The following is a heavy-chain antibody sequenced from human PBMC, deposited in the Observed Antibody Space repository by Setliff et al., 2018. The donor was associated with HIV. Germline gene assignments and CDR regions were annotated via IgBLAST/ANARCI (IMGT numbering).Heavy chain of an antibody. CDR3: ARPQGAYSGYDHFDY. Sequence: GGSLRLSCAVSGFTFSNYWMTWVRQAPGKGLEWVASIKQDGKEKYYVDSVKGRFTISRDDLKNSLYLQLNSLRVEDTVLYYCARPQGAYSGYDHFDYWGQGTLVTVSS. D-gene: IGHD5-12*01. J-gene: IGHJ4*02. CDR2: IKQDGKEK. V-gene: IGHV3-7*01. CDR1: GFTFSNYW.